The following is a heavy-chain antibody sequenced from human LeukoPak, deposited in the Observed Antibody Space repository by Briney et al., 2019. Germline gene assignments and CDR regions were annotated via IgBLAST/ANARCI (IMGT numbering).Heavy chain of an antibody. J-gene: IGHJ4*02. CDR3: ARDLGQQGFDY. CDR1: GGSISSYY. D-gene: IGHD6-13*01. V-gene: IGHV4-59*01. Sequence: PSETLSLTCTVSGGSISSYYWSWIRQPPGKGLEWIGYIYYSGSTNYNPSLKSRVTISVDTPKNQFSLKLSSVTAADTAVYYCARDLGQQGFDYWGQGTLVTVSS. CDR2: IYYSGST.